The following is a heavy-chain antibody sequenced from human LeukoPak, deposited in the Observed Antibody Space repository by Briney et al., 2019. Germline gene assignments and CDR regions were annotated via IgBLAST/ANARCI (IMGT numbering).Heavy chain of an antibody. CDR3: ARVVVVPAASAEYFQH. D-gene: IGHD2-2*01. Sequence: GGSLRLSCAASGFTFSSYWMSWVRQAPGKGLEWVANIKQDGSEKYYVDSVKGRSTISRDNAKNSLYLQMNSLGAEDTAVYYCARVVVVPAASAEYFQHWGQGTLVTVSS. J-gene: IGHJ1*01. CDR2: IKQDGSEK. V-gene: IGHV3-7*03. CDR1: GFTFSSYW.